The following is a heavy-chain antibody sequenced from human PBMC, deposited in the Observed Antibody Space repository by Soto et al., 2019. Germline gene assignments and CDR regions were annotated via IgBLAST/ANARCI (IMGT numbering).Heavy chain of an antibody. V-gene: IGHV3-30-3*01. D-gene: IGHD3-3*01. CDR3: ARSYYDFWSGYYTNYYYGMDV. Sequence: GSLRLSCAASVFTFSSYAMHWVRQAPGKGLEWVAVISYDGSNKYYADSVKGRFTISRDNSKNTLYLQMNSLRAEDTAVYYCARSYYDFWSGYYTNYYYGMDVWGQGTTVTVSS. CDR1: VFTFSSYA. CDR2: ISYDGSNK. J-gene: IGHJ6*02.